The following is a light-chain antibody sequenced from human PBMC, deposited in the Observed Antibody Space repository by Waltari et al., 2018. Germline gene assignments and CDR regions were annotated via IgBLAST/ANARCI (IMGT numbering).Light chain of an antibody. CDR2: GNN. CDR1: SSNIGAGHD. CDR3: SSHTATVPHV. V-gene: IGLV1-40*01. J-gene: IGLJ1*01. Sequence: QSVLTQPPSMSGAPGQRVTISCTGSSSNIGAGHDVHWYQVFPGTAPKLLTDGNNNRPAGVPDRFSGSKSDTSASLAIGGLQAEDEADYYCSSHTATVPHVFGTGTRVTVV.